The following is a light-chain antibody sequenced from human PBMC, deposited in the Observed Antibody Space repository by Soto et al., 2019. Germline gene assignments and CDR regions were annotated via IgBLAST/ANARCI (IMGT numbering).Light chain of an antibody. V-gene: IGKV3-11*01. CDR2: GIS. CDR3: QQGSDWPPTYT. J-gene: IGKJ2*01. Sequence: EMVLTQSTATLSLSPGERVTLSCRASQSVSNSLVWYQQKAGQAPRLLLYGISYRATGVPARFSGRGSGTDFTLRISSLEPEDFASYYCQQGSDWPPTYTFGKGTTLAI. CDR1: QSVSNS.